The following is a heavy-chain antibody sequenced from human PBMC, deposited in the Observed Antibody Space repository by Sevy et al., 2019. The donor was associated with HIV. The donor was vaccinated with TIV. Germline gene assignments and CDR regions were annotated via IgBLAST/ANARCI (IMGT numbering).Heavy chain of an antibody. CDR2: ISGSGGST. J-gene: IGHJ4*02. CDR1: GFTFSSYG. CDR3: AKGDFWSGYNHGHFDY. V-gene: IGHV3-23*01. Sequence: GGSLRLSCGASGFTFSSYGISWVRQAPGKGLEWVSGISGSGGSTYYADSVKGRFTISRDNSKNTMYLQMNSLRPEDTAVYYRAKGDFWSGYNHGHFDYWGQGTLVTVSS. D-gene: IGHD3-3*01.